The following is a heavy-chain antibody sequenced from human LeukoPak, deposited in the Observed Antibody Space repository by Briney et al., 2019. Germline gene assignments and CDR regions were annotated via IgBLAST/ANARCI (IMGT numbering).Heavy chain of an antibody. D-gene: IGHD1-1*01. CDR1: GYTFTDND. CDR3: ARRVRVHYYYMDV. V-gene: IGHV1-8*01. CDR2: VDPNSGNT. Sequence: ASVKVSCKASGYTFTDNDFNWVRQAPGQGLEWMGWVDPNSGNTGYAQHLQGRVTMTRNTSISTVYMELHSLRSDDTAVYYCARRVRVHYYYMDVWGGGTRSPSP. J-gene: IGHJ6*03.